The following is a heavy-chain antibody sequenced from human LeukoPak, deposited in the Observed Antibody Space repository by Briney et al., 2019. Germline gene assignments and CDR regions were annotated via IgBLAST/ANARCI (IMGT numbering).Heavy chain of an antibody. V-gene: IGHV3-23*01. CDR2: ITDST. CDR3: ARYCSGGRCYSGLDP. D-gene: IGHD2-15*01. CDR1: GFTFSGYT. Sequence: GGSLRLSCAASGFTFSGYTMNWVRQAPGKGLEWVSAITDSTYFADSVKGRFTISRDSSKNTVYLQMNSLRAEDTAVYYCARYCSGGRCYSGLDPWGQGALVTVSS. J-gene: IGHJ5*02.